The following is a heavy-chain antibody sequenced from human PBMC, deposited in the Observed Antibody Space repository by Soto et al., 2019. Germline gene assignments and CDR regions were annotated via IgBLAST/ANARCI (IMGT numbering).Heavy chain of an antibody. J-gene: IGHJ4*02. Sequence: EVQLVESGGDLVQPGGSLRLSCAASGVTFTIYWMTWVRQAPGKGLEWVANINQDGGEKNYVDSVKGRFTISRDNAKNALSLQMNSLRAEDTAVYYCALGLGWIRLSNPAADHWGQGTLVTVSS. CDR3: ALGLGWIRLSNPAADH. D-gene: IGHD5-12*01. CDR2: INQDGGEK. CDR1: GVTFTIYW. V-gene: IGHV3-7*01.